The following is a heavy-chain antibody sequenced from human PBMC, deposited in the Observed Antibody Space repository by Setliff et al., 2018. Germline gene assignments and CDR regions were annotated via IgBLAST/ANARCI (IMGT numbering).Heavy chain of an antibody. CDR1: GGTFSSYG. J-gene: IGHJ6*03. CDR3: AREGVDTRSSTDYRYYMDV. CDR2: TIPVFGTT. V-gene: IGHV1-69*05. Sequence: SVKVSCKATGGTFSSYGISWVRQAPGQGLEWMGGTIPVFGTTDYAQKFQGRVTIMTDESTSTAYMELSSLTSDDTAVYYCAREGVDTRSSTDYRYYMDVWGKGTTVTVSS. D-gene: IGHD5-18*01.